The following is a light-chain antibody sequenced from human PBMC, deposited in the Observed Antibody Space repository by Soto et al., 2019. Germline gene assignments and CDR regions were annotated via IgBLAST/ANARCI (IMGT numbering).Light chain of an antibody. CDR2: DVS. V-gene: IGLV2-14*03. CDR3: SSYMSSTTSYV. Sequence: QSVLTQPASVSGSPGQSITISCTGPSGDFAGSDFVSWYQHHPGKAPKVMIYDVSNRPSGVSHRFSGSKSGNTASLTISGLQAEDEADYYCSSYMSSTTSYVFGTGTKLTVL. CDR1: SGDFAGSDF. J-gene: IGLJ1*01.